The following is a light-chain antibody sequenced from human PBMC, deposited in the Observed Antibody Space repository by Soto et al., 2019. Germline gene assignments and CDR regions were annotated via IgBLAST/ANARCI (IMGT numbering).Light chain of an antibody. Sequence: EIVMTQSPATLSLSPGERATLSCRARQSVSSNLVWDQQKPGQAPRLLIYGASSRATGVPVRFSGSGSGTEFTLTINSLQSEDFAVYYCLQHNNWWTFGQGTKVDIK. V-gene: IGKV3-15*01. CDR2: GAS. J-gene: IGKJ1*01. CDR1: QSVSSN. CDR3: LQHNNWWT.